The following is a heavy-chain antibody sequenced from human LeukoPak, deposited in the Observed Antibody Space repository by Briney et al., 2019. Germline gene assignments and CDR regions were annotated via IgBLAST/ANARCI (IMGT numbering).Heavy chain of an antibody. CDR3: ARDSRGSYRVEYYYYMDV. V-gene: IGHV4-4*07. CDR1: GGSISSYY. Sequence: SETLSLTCTVSGGSISSYYWSWIRQPAGKGLEWIGRIYTSGSTNYNPSLKSRVTMSVDTSKNQFSLKLSSVTAEDTAVYYCARDSRGSYRVEYYYYMDVWGKGTTVTVSS. CDR2: IYTSGST. J-gene: IGHJ6*03. D-gene: IGHD1-26*01.